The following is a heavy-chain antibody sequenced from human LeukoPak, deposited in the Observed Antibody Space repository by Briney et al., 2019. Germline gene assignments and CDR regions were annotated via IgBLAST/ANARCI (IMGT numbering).Heavy chain of an antibody. CDR3: ARGYYDSSGYYKFDY. CDR1: GYTFTSYG. D-gene: IGHD3-22*01. V-gene: IGHV1-18*01. J-gene: IGHJ4*02. CDR2: ISAYNGNT. Sequence: ASVKVSCKASGYTFTSYGISWVRQAPGQGLEWMGWISAYNGNTNYAQKLQGRVTMTTDTSTSTAYMELRNLRSDDTAVYYCARGYYDSSGYYKFDYWGQGTLVTVSS.